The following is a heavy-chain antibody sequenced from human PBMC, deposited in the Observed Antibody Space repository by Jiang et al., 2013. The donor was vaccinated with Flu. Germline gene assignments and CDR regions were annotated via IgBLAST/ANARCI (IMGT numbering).Heavy chain of an antibody. CDR2: TYYRSKWYN. Sequence: SQTLSLTCAISGDSVSSNSAAWNWIRQSPSRGLEWLGRTYYRSKWYNDYAVSVKSRITINPDTSKNQFSLQLNSVTPEDTAVYYCARDLVGYCSSTSCYVFDYWGQGTLVTVSS. CDR3: ARDLVGYCSSTSCYVFDY. CDR1: GDSVSSNSAA. J-gene: IGHJ4*02. V-gene: IGHV6-1*01. D-gene: IGHD2-2*01.